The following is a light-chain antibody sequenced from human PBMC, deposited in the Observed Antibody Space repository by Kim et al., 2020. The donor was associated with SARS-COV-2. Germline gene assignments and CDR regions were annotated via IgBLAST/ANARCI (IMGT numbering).Light chain of an antibody. V-gene: IGKV1-6*01. CDR2: AAS. CDR3: LQDYTYPWT. CDR1: QAIRND. Sequence: ASVGDPVTIPCRASQAIRNDLVWYQQKPGKAPKVLIAAASILQTGVPSRFSGSGSGTDFTLTINSLQPEDFATYYCLQDYTYPWTFGQGTKVEIK. J-gene: IGKJ1*01.